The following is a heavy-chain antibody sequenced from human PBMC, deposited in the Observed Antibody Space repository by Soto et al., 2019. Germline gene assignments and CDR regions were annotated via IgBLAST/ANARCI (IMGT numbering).Heavy chain of an antibody. D-gene: IGHD1-26*01. J-gene: IGHJ6*02. CDR3: ARGYTNPRYHGMDV. Sequence: ASAKVSCNASGYTFTGYYMHWVRQAPGQGREWMGWINPNSGGTNYAQKFQGWVTMTRDTSISTAYMELSRLRSDDTAVYYCARGYTNPRYHGMDVWGQGTTVTVSS. V-gene: IGHV1-2*04. CDR1: GYTFTGYY. CDR2: INPNSGGT.